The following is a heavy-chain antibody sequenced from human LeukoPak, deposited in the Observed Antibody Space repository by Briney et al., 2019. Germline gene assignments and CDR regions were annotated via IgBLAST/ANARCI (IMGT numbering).Heavy chain of an antibody. V-gene: IGHV3-15*07. D-gene: IGHD4-17*01. CDR1: GFTFSNAY. J-gene: IGHJ4*02. Sequence: GGSLRLSCAASGFTFSNAYMNWVRQAPGKGLEWVGRIKPKTDGETTEYAAPVKGRFSISRDDSKNMLYLQMNNLRTEDTAVYYCTTDRGDFGIPYWGQGTLVTVSS. CDR2: IKPKTDGETT. CDR3: TTDRGDFGIPY.